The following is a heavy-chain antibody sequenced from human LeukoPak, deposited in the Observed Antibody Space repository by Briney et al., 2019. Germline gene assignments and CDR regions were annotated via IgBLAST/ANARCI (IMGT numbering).Heavy chain of an antibody. CDR3: ETYCSHTSCHTGGGFQH. CDR1: GGSISSGGYF. Sequence: PSETLSLTCTVSGGSISSGGYFWSWIRQPAGKGLEWIGRIYTSGGTNYNPSLNSRVTVSIDTSTNQFSLRLTSVTAADTAVYYCETYCSHTSCHTGGGFQHWGQGTLVTVSS. V-gene: IGHV4-61*02. CDR2: IYTSGGT. J-gene: IGHJ1*01. D-gene: IGHD2-2*02.